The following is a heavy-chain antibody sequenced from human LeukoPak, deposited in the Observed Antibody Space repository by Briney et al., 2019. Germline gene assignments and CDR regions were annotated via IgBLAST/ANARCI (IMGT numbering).Heavy chain of an antibody. CDR2: IIPIFGTA. CDR1: GGTFSSYA. Sequence: SVKVSCKASGGTFSSYAISWVRQAPGQGLEWMGGIIPIFGTANYAQKFQGRVTITADESTSTAYMELSSLRSEDTAVYYCASTETMVTSGYYNGMDVWGQGTTVTVSS. J-gene: IGHJ6*02. D-gene: IGHD3-10*01. V-gene: IGHV1-69*01. CDR3: ASTETMVTSGYYNGMDV.